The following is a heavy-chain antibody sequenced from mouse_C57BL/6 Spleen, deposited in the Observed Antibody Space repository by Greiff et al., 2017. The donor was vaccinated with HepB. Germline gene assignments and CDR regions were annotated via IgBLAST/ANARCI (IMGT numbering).Heavy chain of an antibody. CDR2: INPNNGGT. Sequence: VQLKESGPELVKPGASVKIPCKASGYTFTDYNMDWVKQSHGKSLEWIGDINPNNGGTIYNQKFKGKATLTVDKSSSTAYMALRSLTSEDTAVYYCAAYYSNPFAYWGQGTLVTVSA. J-gene: IGHJ3*01. CDR1: GYTFTDYN. CDR3: AAYYSNPFAY. V-gene: IGHV1-18*01. D-gene: IGHD2-5*01.